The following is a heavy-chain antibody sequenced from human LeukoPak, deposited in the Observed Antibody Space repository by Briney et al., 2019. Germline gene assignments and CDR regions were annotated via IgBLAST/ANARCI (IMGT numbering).Heavy chain of an antibody. CDR1: EFTVSDNY. CDR3: ARTTGARTFYFNGMDV. Sequence: GSLRLSCAASEFTVSDNYMSWVREAPGKGLEWVSILYSGGNAYYTDSVKGRFTISRDNSRNTVYLQMNSLRAGDTAVYFCARTTGARTFYFNGMDVWGQGTTVTVSS. V-gene: IGHV3-53*01. CDR2: LYSGGNA. J-gene: IGHJ6*02. D-gene: IGHD1-1*01.